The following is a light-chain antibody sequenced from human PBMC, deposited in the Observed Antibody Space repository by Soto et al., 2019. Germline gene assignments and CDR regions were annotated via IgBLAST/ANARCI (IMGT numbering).Light chain of an antibody. CDR3: SSRTSSSTYYV. CDR2: EVS. V-gene: IGLV2-14*01. CDR1: SSDVGGYNY. J-gene: IGLJ1*01. Sequence: QSALTQPASVSGSPGQSITISCTGTSSDVGGYNYVSWYQHRPGKVPQLMIYEVSNRPSGVSIRFSGSKSGNTASLTISGLQAEDEADYYCSSRTSSSTYYVFXTGTKVTVL.